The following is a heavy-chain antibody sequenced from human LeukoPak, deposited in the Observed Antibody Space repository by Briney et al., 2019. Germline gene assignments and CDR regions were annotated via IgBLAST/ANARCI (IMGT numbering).Heavy chain of an antibody. CDR1: GFTFDDYA. D-gene: IGHD3-22*01. J-gene: IGHJ3*02. CDR2: ISWNSGSI. CDR3: AKGHEYYYDSSGYYLSYDAFDI. V-gene: IGHV3-9*03. Sequence: PGGSLRLSCAASGFTFDDYALHWVRQAPGKGLEWVSGISWNSGSIGYADSVKGRFTISRDNAKNSLYLQMNNLRAEDMALYYCAKGHEYYYDSSGYYLSYDAFDIWGQGTMVTVSS.